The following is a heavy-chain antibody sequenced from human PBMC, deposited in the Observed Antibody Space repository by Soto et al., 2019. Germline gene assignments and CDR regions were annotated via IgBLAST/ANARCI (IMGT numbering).Heavy chain of an antibody. CDR3: AREGYYDFWSGYYTDYYYYYGMDV. Sequence: SETLSLTCTVSGGSISSSSYYWGWIRQPPGEGLEWIGSIYYSGSTYYNPSLKSRVTISVDTSKNQFSLKLSSVTAADTAVYYCAREGYYDFWSGYYTDYYYYYGMDVWGQGTTVTVSS. CDR1: GGSISSSSYY. J-gene: IGHJ6*02. D-gene: IGHD3-3*01. CDR2: IYYSGST. V-gene: IGHV4-39*01.